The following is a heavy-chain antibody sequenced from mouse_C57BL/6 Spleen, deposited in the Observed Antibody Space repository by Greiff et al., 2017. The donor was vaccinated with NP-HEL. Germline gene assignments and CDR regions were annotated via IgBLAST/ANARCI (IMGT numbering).Heavy chain of an antibody. V-gene: IGHV1-55*01. J-gene: IGHJ3*01. CDR3: ARRSPGLGRFAY. CDR1: GYTFTSYW. CDR2: IYPGSGST. D-gene: IGHD4-1*01. Sequence: QVQLQQSGAELVKPGASVKMSCKASGYTFTSYWITWVKQRPGQGLEWIGDIYPGSGSTNYNEKFKSKATLTVDTSSSTAYMQLSSLTSEDSAVYYCARRSPGLGRFAYWGQGTLVTVSA.